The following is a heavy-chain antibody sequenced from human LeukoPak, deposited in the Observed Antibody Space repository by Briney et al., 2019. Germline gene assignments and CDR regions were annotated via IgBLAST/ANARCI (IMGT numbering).Heavy chain of an antibody. CDR1: TDPMYGYY. D-gene: IGHD2/OR15-2a*01. CDR3: ARQNNSEQPSLYYYYYYYMDV. J-gene: IGHJ6*03. Sequence: SETLSLTCTVSTDPMYGYYWTWVRQPAGKGLEWIGRIHIKGTTNYNPSLKSRVTMSLDMSKNLFSLNLRSVTAADTAVYYCARQNNSEQPSLYYYYYYYMDVWGKGTTVTVSS. CDR2: IHIKGTT. V-gene: IGHV4-4*07.